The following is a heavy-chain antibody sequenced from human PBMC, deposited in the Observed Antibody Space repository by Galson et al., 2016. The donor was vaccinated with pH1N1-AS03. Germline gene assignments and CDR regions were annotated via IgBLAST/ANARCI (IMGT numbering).Heavy chain of an antibody. D-gene: IGHD3-10*01. CDR1: GFTFSSYA. V-gene: IGHV3-23*01. Sequence: SLRLSCAASGFTFSSYAMSWVRQAPGKGLEWVSAISGSGVSTYYADSVKGRFTISRDNSKNTLYLQMNSLRAEDQAVYYCAKDGANTMVRGVINYYYYMDVWGKGTTVTVSS. CDR3: AKDGANTMVRGVINYYYYMDV. CDR2: ISGSGVST. J-gene: IGHJ6*03.